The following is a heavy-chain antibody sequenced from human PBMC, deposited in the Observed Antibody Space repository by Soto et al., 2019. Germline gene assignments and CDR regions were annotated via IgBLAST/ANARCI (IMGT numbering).Heavy chain of an antibody. CDR2: IKSKTDGGTT. Sequence: GGSLRLSCAASGFTFSNAWMSWVRQAPGKGLEWVGRIKSKTDGGTTDYAAPVKGRFTISRDDSKNTLYLQMNSLKTEDTAVYYCTTDPPGYQLLFDYWGQGTLVTVSS. V-gene: IGHV3-15*01. J-gene: IGHJ4*02. CDR1: GFTFSNAW. CDR3: TTDPPGYQLLFDY. D-gene: IGHD2-2*01.